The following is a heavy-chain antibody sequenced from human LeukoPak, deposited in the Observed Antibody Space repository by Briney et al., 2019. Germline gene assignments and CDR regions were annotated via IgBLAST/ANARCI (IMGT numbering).Heavy chain of an antibody. CDR3: ARADCSSTNCYTMGY. J-gene: IGHJ4*02. V-gene: IGHV4-61*02. CDR2: IYTSGST. CDR1: GGSISSSSYY. D-gene: IGHD2-2*02. Sequence: SETLSLTCTVSGGSISSSSYYLNWIRQPAGKGLEWIGRIYTSGSTNYNPSLKSRVTISVDTSKNQFSLQLSSVTAADTAVYYCARADCSSTNCYTMGYWGQGTLVTVSS.